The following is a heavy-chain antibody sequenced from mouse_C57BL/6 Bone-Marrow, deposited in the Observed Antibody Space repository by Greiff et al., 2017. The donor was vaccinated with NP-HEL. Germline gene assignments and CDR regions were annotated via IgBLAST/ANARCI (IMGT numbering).Heavy chain of an antibody. CDR1: GYTFTSYW. Sequence: QVQLQQPGAELVMPGASVKLSCKASGYTFTSYWMHWVKQRPGQGLEWIGEIDPSDSYTNYNQKFKGKSTLTVDKSSSTAYMQLSSLTSEDSAVYYCARDYGSSYEGYFDDWGQGTTLTVSS. CDR2: IDPSDSYT. V-gene: IGHV1-69*01. J-gene: IGHJ2*01. D-gene: IGHD1-1*01. CDR3: ARDYGSSYEGYFDD.